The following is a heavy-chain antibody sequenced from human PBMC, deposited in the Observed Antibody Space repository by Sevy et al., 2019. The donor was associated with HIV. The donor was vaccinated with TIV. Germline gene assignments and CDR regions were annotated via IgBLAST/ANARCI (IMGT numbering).Heavy chain of an antibody. Sequence: GGSLRLSCTASGFTLSSYAMSWVRQAPGKGLEWVSAISGSGGSTYYADSVKGRFTISRDNSKNTLYLQMNSLRAEDTAVYYCAKGYHDYIWGSYRAPFDYWGQGTLVTVSS. CDR1: GFTLSSYA. CDR3: AKGYHDYIWGSYRAPFDY. D-gene: IGHD3-16*02. V-gene: IGHV3-23*01. CDR2: ISGSGGST. J-gene: IGHJ4*02.